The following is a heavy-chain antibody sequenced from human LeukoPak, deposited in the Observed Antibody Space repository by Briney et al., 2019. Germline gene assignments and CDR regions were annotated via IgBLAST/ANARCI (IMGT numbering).Heavy chain of an antibody. CDR1: GFTVSSNY. J-gene: IGHJ6*03. CDR3: AKTSVVVPAAIKGYYYMDV. CDR2: IYSGGST. D-gene: IGHD2-2*02. V-gene: IGHV3-66*01. Sequence: GGSLRLSCAASGFTVSSNYMSWVRQAPGKGLEWVSVIYSGGSTYYADSVKGRFTISRDNSKNTLYLQMNSLRAEDTAVYYCAKTSVVVPAAIKGYYYMDVWGKGTTVTVSS.